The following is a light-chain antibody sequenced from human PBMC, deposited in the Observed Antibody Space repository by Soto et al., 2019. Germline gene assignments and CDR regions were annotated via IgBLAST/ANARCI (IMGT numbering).Light chain of an antibody. CDR1: QSVGSN. V-gene: IGKV3-15*01. CDR2: GTS. J-gene: IGKJ1*01. CDR3: QQHNNWPWT. Sequence: EIVMTQSPDTVSVSPGERATLSCRASQSVGSNLAWYQQRPGQAPRLLIYGTSTRATGFPARFGGSGSGTEFTLTISSLQSEDFAVYYCQQHNNWPWTFGQGTKVDI.